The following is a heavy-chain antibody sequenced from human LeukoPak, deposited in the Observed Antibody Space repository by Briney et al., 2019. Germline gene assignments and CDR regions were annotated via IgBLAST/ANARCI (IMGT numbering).Heavy chain of an antibody. CDR3: AKDGGPTYDNSGYYSDDAFDF. V-gene: IGHV3-74*01. Sequence: GGSLRLSCAASGFTFSSDWMHWVRQAPGKGLVWVSRINSDGSSTSYADSVKGRFTISRDNAKNSLYLQMNSLRAEDTAVYYCAKDGGPTYDNSGYYSDDAFDFWGQGTMVTVSS. D-gene: IGHD3-22*01. J-gene: IGHJ3*01. CDR2: INSDGSST. CDR1: GFTFSSDW.